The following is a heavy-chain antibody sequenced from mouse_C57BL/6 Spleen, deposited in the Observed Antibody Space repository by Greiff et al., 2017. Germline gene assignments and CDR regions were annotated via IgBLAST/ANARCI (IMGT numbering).Heavy chain of an antibody. D-gene: IGHD2-10*01. J-gene: IGHJ4*01. CDR3: TRAYYGNYRYAMDY. Sequence: QVQLQQSGAELVRPGASVTLSCKASGYTFTDYEMHWVKQTPVHGLEWIGAIDPETGGTAYNQKFKGKTILTADKSSSTAYMELRSLTSEDSAVYYCTRAYYGNYRYAMDYWGQGTSVTVSS. CDR1: GYTFTDYE. V-gene: IGHV1-15*01. CDR2: IDPETGGT.